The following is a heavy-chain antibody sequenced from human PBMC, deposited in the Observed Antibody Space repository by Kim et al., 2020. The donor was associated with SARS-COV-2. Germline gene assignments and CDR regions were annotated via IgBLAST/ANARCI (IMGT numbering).Heavy chain of an antibody. J-gene: IGHJ2*01. CDR1: GGSISSGDYY. V-gene: IGHV4-30-4*01. D-gene: IGHD3-10*01. Sequence: SETLSLTCTVSGGSISSGDYYWSWIRQPPGKGLEWIGYIYYSGSTYYNPSLKSRVTISVDTSKNQFSLKLSSVTAADTAVYYCARPNYYGSGSYPWYFDLWGRGTLVTVSS. CDR3: ARPNYYGSGSYPWYFDL. CDR2: IYYSGST.